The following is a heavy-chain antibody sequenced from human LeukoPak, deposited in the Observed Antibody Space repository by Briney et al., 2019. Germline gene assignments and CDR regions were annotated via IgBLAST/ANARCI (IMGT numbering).Heavy chain of an antibody. CDR2: IKQDGSEK. CDR1: GFTFSSYW. J-gene: IGHJ4*02. Sequence: GGSLRLSCAASGFTFSSYWMSWVRQAPGKGLEWVANIKQDGSEKYYVDSVKGRFTISRDNAKNSLYLQMNSLRAEDTAVYYCARDSGDSGYDYDYGDSGSYFDYWGQGTLVTVSS. V-gene: IGHV3-7*01. D-gene: IGHD5-12*01. CDR3: ARDSGDSGYDYDYGDSGSYFDY.